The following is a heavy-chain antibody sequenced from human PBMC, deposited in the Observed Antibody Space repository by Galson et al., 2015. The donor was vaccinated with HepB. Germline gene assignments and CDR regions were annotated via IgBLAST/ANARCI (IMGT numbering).Heavy chain of an antibody. Sequence: SLRLSCAASGFTFSSCTMHWVRQAPGKGLEWVAFISYDGSNKYYADSVKGRFTISRDNSKNTLYLQMNSLRAEDTAVYYCARGRAFYDLLAGYFDYWGQGTLVTVSS. CDR1: GFTFSSCT. J-gene: IGHJ4*02. CDR2: ISYDGSNK. D-gene: IGHD3-9*01. V-gene: IGHV3-30-3*01. CDR3: ARGRAFYDLLAGYFDY.